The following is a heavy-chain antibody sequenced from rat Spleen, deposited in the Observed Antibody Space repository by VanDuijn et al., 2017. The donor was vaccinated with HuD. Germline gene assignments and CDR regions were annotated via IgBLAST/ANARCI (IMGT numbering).Heavy chain of an antibody. Sequence: EVQLVESGGGLVQPGRSLKLSCPASGFTFSDYYMAWVRQAPKTGLEWVASISFEGSYTYYGDSVKGRFTISRDNAKSTLYLQMDSLRSEDTATYYCASYYGYWYFDFWGPGTMVTVSS. CDR2: ISFEGSYT. CDR3: ASYYGYWYFDF. V-gene: IGHV5-22*01. D-gene: IGHD1-7*01. CDR1: GFTFSDYY. J-gene: IGHJ1*01.